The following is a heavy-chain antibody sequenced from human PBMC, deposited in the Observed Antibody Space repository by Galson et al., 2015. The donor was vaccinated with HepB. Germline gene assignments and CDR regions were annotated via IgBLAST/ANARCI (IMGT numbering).Heavy chain of an antibody. Sequence: SLRLSCAASGFTFSSYGMHWVRQAPGRGLEWVALISYDGSNKYYADSVKGRFTISRDNTKNTLYLQMNSLRAEDTAVYYCAKQYLIRDLPAFDYWGQGTLVTVSS. J-gene: IGHJ4*02. V-gene: IGHV3-30*18. CDR2: ISYDGSNK. CDR1: GFTFSSYG. CDR3: AKQYLIRDLPAFDY. D-gene: IGHD2-2*02.